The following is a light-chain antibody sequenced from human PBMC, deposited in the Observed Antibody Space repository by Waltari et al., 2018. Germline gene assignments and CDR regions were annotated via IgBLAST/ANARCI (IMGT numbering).Light chain of an antibody. Sequence: EIVMTQSPATLSVSPGERVTLSCRASQSVSNNLAWYQQNPGQAPRLLIYGAYTRATGISARFSGSGSGTDFTLTINSLQSEDFAVYYCQQYKNWPRTFGPGTKVEIK. CDR3: QQYKNWPRT. CDR2: GAY. CDR1: QSVSNN. J-gene: IGKJ3*01. V-gene: IGKV3-15*01.